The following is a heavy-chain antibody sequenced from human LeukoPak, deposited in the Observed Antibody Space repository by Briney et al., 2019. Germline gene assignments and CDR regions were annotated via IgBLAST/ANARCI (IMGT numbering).Heavy chain of an antibody. CDR2: IYSGGAT. Sequence: GGSLRLSCTASGFTVGTKHMNWVRQAPGKGLEWVSIIYSGGATYYADSVKGRFTISRDSSKNTLSLQMNSLRAEDTAVYFCARVGDHFHWNLDLWGRGTLVTVSS. V-gene: IGHV3-53*01. D-gene: IGHD5-24*01. CDR3: ARVGDHFHWNLDL. J-gene: IGHJ2*01. CDR1: GFTVGTKH.